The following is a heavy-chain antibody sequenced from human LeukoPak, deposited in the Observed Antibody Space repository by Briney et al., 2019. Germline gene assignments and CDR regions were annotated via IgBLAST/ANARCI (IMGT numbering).Heavy chain of an antibody. CDR1: GGSFSGYH. Sequence: PSETLSLTCAVYGGSFSGYHWSWIRQPPGKGLEWIGEINHSGSTNYNPSLKSRVTISVDTPKNQFSLKLSSVTAADTAVYYCTREYSSSSDYWGQGTLVTVSS. D-gene: IGHD6-6*01. J-gene: IGHJ4*02. CDR3: TREYSSSSDY. CDR2: INHSGST. V-gene: IGHV4-34*01.